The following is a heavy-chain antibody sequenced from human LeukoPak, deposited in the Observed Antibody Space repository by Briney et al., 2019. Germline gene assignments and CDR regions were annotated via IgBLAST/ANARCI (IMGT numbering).Heavy chain of an antibody. Sequence: GGCLRLSCAPSVFTPSRYWMFWVRQAPGTGRGWVSSINSEGTSTNYADTVKGRIAISRDKTKSTLNLQMNSLRPEDTAVYYCGTLGVMWEVDYWGQGALVTVSS. D-gene: IGHD1-26*01. CDR3: GTLGVMWEVDY. CDR1: VFTPSRYW. CDR2: INSEGTST. J-gene: IGHJ4*02. V-gene: IGHV3-74*01.